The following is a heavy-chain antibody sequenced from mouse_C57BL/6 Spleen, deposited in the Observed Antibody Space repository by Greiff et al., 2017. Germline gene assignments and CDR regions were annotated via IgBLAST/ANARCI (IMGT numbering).Heavy chain of an antibody. CDR3: AREGDDGYSYWYFDV. CDR1: GYSITSGYY. V-gene: IGHV3-6*01. CDR2: ISYDGSN. J-gene: IGHJ1*03. Sequence: VQLQQSGPGLVKPSQSLSLTCSVTGYSITSGYYWNWLRQFPGNKLEWMGYISYDGSNNYNPSLKNRISITRDTSKNQFFLKLNSVTTEDTATYYCAREGDDGYSYWYFDVWGTGTTVTVSS. D-gene: IGHD2-3*01.